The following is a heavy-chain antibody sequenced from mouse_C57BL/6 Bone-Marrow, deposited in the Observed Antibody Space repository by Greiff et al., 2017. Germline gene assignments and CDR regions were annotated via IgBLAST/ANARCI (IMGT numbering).Heavy chain of an antibody. Sequence: QVQLQQSGAELMKPGASVQLSCKATGYTFTGYWIEWVKQRPGHGLEWIGEILPGSGSTNYNAKFKGKATFTADTSSNTAYMQLSSLTTEDSAIYYCARWGYAMDYWGQGTSVTVSS. CDR3: ARWGYAMDY. V-gene: IGHV1-9*01. CDR2: ILPGSGST. CDR1: GYTFTGYW. J-gene: IGHJ4*01.